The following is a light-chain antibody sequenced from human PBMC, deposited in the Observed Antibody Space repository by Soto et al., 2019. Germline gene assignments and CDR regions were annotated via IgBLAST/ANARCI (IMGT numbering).Light chain of an antibody. Sequence: QSVLTQPASVSGSPGQSITISCTGTSSDVGGYNYVSWYQQHPGKAPELMIYEVSNRPSGVSNRFSGSKSGNTASLTISGLQAEDEADYYCSSYTSSSTLLYVFGTGTKVTVL. CDR2: EVS. CDR3: SSYTSSSTLLYV. V-gene: IGLV2-14*01. CDR1: SSDVGGYNY. J-gene: IGLJ1*01.